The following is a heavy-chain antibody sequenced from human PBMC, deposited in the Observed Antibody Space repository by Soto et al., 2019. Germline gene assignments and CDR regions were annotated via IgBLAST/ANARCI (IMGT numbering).Heavy chain of an antibody. CDR2: ISSDGNHK. J-gene: IGHJ4*02. CDR1: GFNVSAYT. V-gene: IGHV3-30-3*01. Sequence: QVKLVESGGGVVQPGRSLRLSCAASGFNVSAYTMHWVRQAPGKGVEWVAVISSDGNHKYYTDSVKGLFTISRETSTNTLYLQMNRLRAEQTAVYYCARWEKPLFDYRGQGTLVTVSS. D-gene: IGHD1-26*01. CDR3: ARWEKPLFDY.